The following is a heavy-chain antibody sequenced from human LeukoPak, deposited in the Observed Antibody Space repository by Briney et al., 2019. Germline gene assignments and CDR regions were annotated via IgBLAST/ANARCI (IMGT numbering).Heavy chain of an antibody. J-gene: IGHJ4*02. CDR2: MNPNSGNT. V-gene: IGHV1-8*01. D-gene: IGHD3-3*01. CDR1: GYTFTSYD. CDR3: ARGVPYYDFWSGYYMDY. Sequence: ASVKVSCKASGYTFTSYDINWVRQATGQGLEWMGWMNPNSGNTGYAQKFQGRVTMTRNTSISTAYMELSSLRSEDTAVHYCARGVPYYDFWSGYYMDYWGQGTLVTVSS.